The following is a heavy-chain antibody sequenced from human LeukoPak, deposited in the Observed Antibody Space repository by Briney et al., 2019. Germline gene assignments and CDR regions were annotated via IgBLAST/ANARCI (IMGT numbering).Heavy chain of an antibody. CDR2: INTNPGNP. CDR1: GYTFTSYA. V-gene: IGHV7-4-1*02. CDR3: ARGYCSSTSCYGGSY. Sequence: ASVKVSCKASGYTFTSYAMNWVRQAPGQGLEWMGWINTNPGNPTYAQGFTGRFVFSLDTSVSTAYLQISSLKAEDTAVYYCARGYCSSTSCYGGSYWGQGTLVTVSS. D-gene: IGHD2-2*01. J-gene: IGHJ4*02.